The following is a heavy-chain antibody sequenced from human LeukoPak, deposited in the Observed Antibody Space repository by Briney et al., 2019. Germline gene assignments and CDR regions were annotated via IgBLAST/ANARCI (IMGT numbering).Heavy chain of an antibody. CDR2: IYYSGST. Sequence: ETSETLSLTCTVSGGSISSNYWSWIRQPPGKGLEWIGYIYYSGSTNYNPSLKSRVTISVDTSKNQFSLKLSSVTAADTAVYYCARVSCTNGVCYYFDYWGQGTLVTVSS. CDR3: ARVSCTNGVCYYFDY. CDR1: GGSISSNY. V-gene: IGHV4-59*01. D-gene: IGHD2-8*01. J-gene: IGHJ4*02.